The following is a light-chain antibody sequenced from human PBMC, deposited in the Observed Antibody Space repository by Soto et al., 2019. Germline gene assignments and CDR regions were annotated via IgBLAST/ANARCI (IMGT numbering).Light chain of an antibody. CDR1: SNDIGAYAF. Sequence: QSVLTQPTSVSGSPGQSITISCTGNSNDIGAYAFVSWYQQHPGKAPRLLIHGVRNRPSGISSRFSASKSGLTASLTISGLQAEDEADYYCCSYAGSATYVFGTGTKVTVL. CDR2: GVR. J-gene: IGLJ1*01. CDR3: CSYAGSATYV. V-gene: IGLV2-23*02.